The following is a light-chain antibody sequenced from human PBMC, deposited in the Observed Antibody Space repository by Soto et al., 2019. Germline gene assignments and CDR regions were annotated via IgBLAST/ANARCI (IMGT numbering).Light chain of an antibody. CDR1: ESLSSAY. CDR2: GAS. J-gene: IGKJ1*01. CDR3: QQYGSSPPKT. V-gene: IGKV3-20*01. Sequence: GLTQSPCAVSLYTGERATLSCRASESLSSAYLAWYQQKPGQAPRLLLYGASTRATGIPDRFSGSGSGTEFTLTISRLEPEDLAVYYCQQYGSSPPKTFGQGAKVDI.